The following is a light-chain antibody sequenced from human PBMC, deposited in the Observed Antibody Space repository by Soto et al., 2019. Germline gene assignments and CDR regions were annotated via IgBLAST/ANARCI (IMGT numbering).Light chain of an antibody. Sequence: ESVLTQSPATLSLSPGERATISCRASQSVASNSLAGSQKRPGQAPRLLIYAASTMAAGIPDRFTGSGSGTDFTLTIIRLEPEDFAVFFCHQYSRSPIFTFGPGTTVDIK. CDR2: AAS. CDR3: HQYSRSPIFT. CDR1: QSVASNS. V-gene: IGKV3-20*01. J-gene: IGKJ3*01.